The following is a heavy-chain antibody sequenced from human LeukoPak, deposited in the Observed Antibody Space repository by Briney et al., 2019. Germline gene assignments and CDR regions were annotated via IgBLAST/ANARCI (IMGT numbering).Heavy chain of an antibody. CDR3: ARARQGIVVVPAAIGY. CDR1: GFTFSSYS. J-gene: IGHJ4*02. V-gene: IGHV3-21*01. D-gene: IGHD2-2*01. CDR2: ISSSSSYI. Sequence: GGSLRLSCAASGFTFSSYSMNWVRQAPGKGLEWVSSISSSSSYIYYADSVKGRFTISRDNAKNSLYLQMNSLRAEVTAVYYCARARQGIVVVPAAIGYWGQGTLVTVSS.